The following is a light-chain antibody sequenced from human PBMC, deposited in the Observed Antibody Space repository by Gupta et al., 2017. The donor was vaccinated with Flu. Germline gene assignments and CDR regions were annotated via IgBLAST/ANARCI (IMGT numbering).Light chain of an antibody. J-gene: IGLJ1*01. CDR2: EVN. CDR3: SSYTSTTTLV. Sequence: QSALTQPASVSGSPGQSITISCTGTSSDIGTYNYVSWYQQHPGKAPELMIYEVNNRPSGVSNRFSGSKSGNTASLTISGLQAEDEADYYRSSYTSTTTLVFGSGNKVTVL. CDR1: SSDIGTYNY. V-gene: IGLV2-14*01.